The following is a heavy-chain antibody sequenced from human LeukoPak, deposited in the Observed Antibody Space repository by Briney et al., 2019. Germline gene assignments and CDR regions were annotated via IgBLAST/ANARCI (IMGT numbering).Heavy chain of an antibody. D-gene: IGHD1-26*01. CDR2: IYTGGRI. V-gene: IGHV3-53*01. Sequence: GGSLRLSCAASGLTVTSNYMSWVRQAPGKGLEWVSVIYTGGRIYYADSVKGRFTISRDSSKNTLWLEMNSLRAEDTAVYYCARDFRYFSYGGQGTLVSVSS. CDR3: ARDFRYFSY. CDR1: GLTVTSNY. J-gene: IGHJ4*02.